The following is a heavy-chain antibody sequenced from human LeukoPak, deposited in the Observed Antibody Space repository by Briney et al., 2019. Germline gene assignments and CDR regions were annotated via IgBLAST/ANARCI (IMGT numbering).Heavy chain of an antibody. Sequence: GGSLRLSCVASGFTFSNYEMNWVRQAPGKGLEWVSVISGSGDTTYYADSVKGRFTISRDNSKNTLYLQMNSLRAEDTAIYYCAKEKSQSGGNTLGFFDFWGQGTLVTVSS. J-gene: IGHJ5*01. CDR1: GFTFSNYE. D-gene: IGHD4-23*01. CDR2: ISGSGDTT. CDR3: AKEKSQSGGNTLGFFDF. V-gene: IGHV3-23*01.